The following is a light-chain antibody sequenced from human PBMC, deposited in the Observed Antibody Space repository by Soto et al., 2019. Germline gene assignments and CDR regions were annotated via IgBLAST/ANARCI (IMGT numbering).Light chain of an antibody. CDR3: HQYGRSASSIT. CDR1: QSVRSGH. Sequence: ESVLTQSPGTLSLSPGDRATLSCRASQSVRSGHLAWYQQKPGQAPRLVIYDASTRATGIPDRFSGGGSGKDFTLTISRVEPEDFSVYYCHQYGRSASSITFGPGTKVEI. V-gene: IGKV3-20*01. CDR2: DAS. J-gene: IGKJ3*01.